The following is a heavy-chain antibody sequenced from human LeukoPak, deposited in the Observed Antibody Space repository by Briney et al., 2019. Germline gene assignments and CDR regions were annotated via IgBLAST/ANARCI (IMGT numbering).Heavy chain of an antibody. CDR3: ARSSKYSSGWYGGYYFDY. J-gene: IGHJ4*02. Sequence: SETLSLTCAVYGGSFSGYYWSWIRQPPGKGLEWIGEINHSGSANYNPSLKSRVTISVDTSKNQFSLKLSSVTAADTAVYYCARSSKYSSGWYGGYYFDYWGQGTLVTVSS. CDR2: INHSGSA. D-gene: IGHD6-19*01. CDR1: GGSFSGYY. V-gene: IGHV4-34*01.